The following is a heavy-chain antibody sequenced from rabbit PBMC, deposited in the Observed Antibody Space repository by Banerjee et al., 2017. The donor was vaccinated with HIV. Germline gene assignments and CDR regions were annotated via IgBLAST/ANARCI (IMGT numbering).Heavy chain of an antibody. V-gene: IGHV1S47*01. CDR2: IYPGFGIR. CDR1: GIDFSSVG. Sequence: ELVESGGGLVQPGESLKLSCKASGIDFSSVGISWVRQAPGKGPEWIAYIYPGFGIRNYANSVKGRFTISSDNAQNTVFLQMTSLTAADTATYFCVRVVAGVYFNLWGQGTLVTVS. D-gene: IGHD4-1*01. J-gene: IGHJ4*01. CDR3: VRVVAGVYFNL.